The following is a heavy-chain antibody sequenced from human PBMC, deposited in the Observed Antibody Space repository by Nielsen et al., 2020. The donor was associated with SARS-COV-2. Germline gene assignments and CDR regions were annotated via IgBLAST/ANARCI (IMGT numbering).Heavy chain of an antibody. V-gene: IGHV4-39*07. Sequence: GSLRLSCTVSGGSISSYYWGWIRQPPGKGLEWIGNIYYSGSTYYNPSLKSRVTILVDTSKNQFSLKLSSVTAADTAVYYCARDPGYYGMDVWGQGTTVTVSS. CDR3: ARDPGYYGMDV. CDR1: GGSISSYY. J-gene: IGHJ6*02. CDR2: IYYSGST.